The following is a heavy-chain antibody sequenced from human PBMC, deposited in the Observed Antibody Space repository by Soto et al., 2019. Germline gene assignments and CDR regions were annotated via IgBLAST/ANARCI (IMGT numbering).Heavy chain of an antibody. D-gene: IGHD3-22*01. CDR2: ISANNGNT. J-gene: IGHJ6*02. V-gene: IGHV1-18*01. CDR1: GYTLTSYG. CDR3: ARDRNYYDSSGGYYHYGMDV. Sequence: QVQLVQSGAEVKKPGASVKVSCKASGYTLTSYGISWVRQAPGQGLEWMGWISANNGNTNNGQKLKGRGTIPTDTSASTAYMELRSLRSDDTAVYYCARDRNYYDSSGGYYHYGMDVWGQGTTVTASS.